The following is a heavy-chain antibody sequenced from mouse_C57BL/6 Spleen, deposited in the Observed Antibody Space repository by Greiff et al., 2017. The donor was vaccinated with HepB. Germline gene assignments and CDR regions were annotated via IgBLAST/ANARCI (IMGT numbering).Heavy chain of an antibody. CDR3: ARGGDVNY. Sequence: VQLQQSGAELVKPGASVKLSCTASGFNIKDYYMHWVKQRTEQGLEWIGRIDPEDGETKYAPTFQGKATITADTSSNTAYLQLSSLTSEDTAVYYCARGGDVNYWGQGTTLTVSS. CDR1: GFNIKDYY. CDR2: IDPEDGET. V-gene: IGHV14-2*01. D-gene: IGHD3-3*01. J-gene: IGHJ2*01.